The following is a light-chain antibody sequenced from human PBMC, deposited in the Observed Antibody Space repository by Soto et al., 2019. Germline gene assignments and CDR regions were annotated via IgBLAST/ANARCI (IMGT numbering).Light chain of an antibody. V-gene: IGLV2-14*03. Sequence: QSVLTQPASVSGSPGQSITISCTGTSSDIGGYNYVSWYQQHPGKAPKLMIYDVSDRPSGVSNRFSGSKSDNTASLTISGLQAEDEADYYCASYASSNTVLFGGGTQLTVL. J-gene: IGLJ2*01. CDR1: SSDIGGYNY. CDR3: ASYASSNTVL. CDR2: DVS.